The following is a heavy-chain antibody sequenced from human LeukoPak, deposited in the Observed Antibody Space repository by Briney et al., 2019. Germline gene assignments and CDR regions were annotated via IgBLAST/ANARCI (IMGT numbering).Heavy chain of an antibody. CDR2: IKPDESEK. CDR1: GFTFSNYW. Sequence: GGSLRLSCAASGFTFSNYWMTWVRQSPGKGLEWVANIKPDESEKYYVGSVKGRFTISRDNAKNSLYLQMNSLRAEDTAVYYCAKWGPYDILTGRINWGQGTLVTVSS. J-gene: IGHJ4*02. V-gene: IGHV3-7*03. D-gene: IGHD3-9*01. CDR3: AKWGPYDILTGRIN.